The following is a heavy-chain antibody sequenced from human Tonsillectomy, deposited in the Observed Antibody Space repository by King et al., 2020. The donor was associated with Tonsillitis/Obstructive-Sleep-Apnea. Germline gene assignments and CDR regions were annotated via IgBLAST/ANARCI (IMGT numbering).Heavy chain of an antibody. D-gene: IGHD2-15*01. Sequence: VQLQQWGAGLLKPSETLSLTCAVYGGSFSGYFWTWIRQPPGKGLEGIGEVNHSGNTNYNPSLVKSRVTISLETSKNQFSLKLSSVTAADTAVYYCARAPDQIVVVGPATGYYFDFWGQGTRVTVSS. J-gene: IGHJ4*02. CDR3: ARAPDQIVVVGPATGYYFDF. V-gene: IGHV4-34*01. CDR1: GGSFSGYF. CDR2: VNHSGNT.